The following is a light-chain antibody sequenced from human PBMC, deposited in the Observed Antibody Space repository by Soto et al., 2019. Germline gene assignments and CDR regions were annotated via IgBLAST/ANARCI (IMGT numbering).Light chain of an antibody. CDR3: SSYTSSSSYV. Sequence: QSALTQPASVSGSPGQSITISCTGTSSDVGGYNYVSWYQQHPGKAPKLMIYEVSNRPSGVSNRFSGSKSGNTASLTISGLQAADEADYYCSSYTSSSSYVFATGTKVTVL. CDR2: EVS. V-gene: IGLV2-14*01. CDR1: SSDVGGYNY. J-gene: IGLJ1*01.